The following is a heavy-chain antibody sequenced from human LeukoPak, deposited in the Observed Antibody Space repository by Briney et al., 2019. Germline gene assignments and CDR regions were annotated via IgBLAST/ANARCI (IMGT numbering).Heavy chain of an antibody. J-gene: IGHJ4*02. D-gene: IGHD3-22*01. Sequence: KPSETLSLTCAVYGGSFSGYYWSWIRQPPGKGLEWIGYIYYSGSTYYNPSLKSRVTISVDTSKNQFSLKLSSVTAADTAVYYCARALHYYDSSGYYRGYYFDYWGQGTLVTVSS. CDR1: GGSFSGYY. CDR3: ARALHYYDSSGYYRGYYFDY. CDR2: IYYSGST. V-gene: IGHV4-34*09.